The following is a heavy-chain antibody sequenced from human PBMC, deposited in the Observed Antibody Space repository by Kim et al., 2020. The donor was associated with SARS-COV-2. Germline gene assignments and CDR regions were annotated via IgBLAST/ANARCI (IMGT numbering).Heavy chain of an antibody. J-gene: IGHJ4*02. CDR2: ISWNSYWK. Sequence: GGSLRLSCTGSGFTFDDYAMKWVRHRPGKGLEWVSSISWNSYWKAYADSVKGRFTISRDNAKNSHYLQMNSLTPEDTALYYCAKALGGNSYEGIDFWGRGTLVTVSS. CDR1: GFTFDDYA. D-gene: IGHD3-3*01. CDR3: AKALGGNSYEGIDF. V-gene: IGHV3-9*01.